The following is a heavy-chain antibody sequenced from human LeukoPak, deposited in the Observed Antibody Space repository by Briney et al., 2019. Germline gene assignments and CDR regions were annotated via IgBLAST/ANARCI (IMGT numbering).Heavy chain of an antibody. Sequence: GGTLSLSCAGSGFTFTTYDMHWVRQAPGKGLQRVTLIRYDGSDKYYADSVKGRFTISRDNTKNTLYLQMNSLRAEDTAVYYCAKAANEWELLAGYFDYWGQGTLVTVSS. CDR2: IRYDGSDK. V-gene: IGHV3-30*02. D-gene: IGHD1-26*01. J-gene: IGHJ4*02. CDR1: GFTFTTYD. CDR3: AKAANEWELLAGYFDY.